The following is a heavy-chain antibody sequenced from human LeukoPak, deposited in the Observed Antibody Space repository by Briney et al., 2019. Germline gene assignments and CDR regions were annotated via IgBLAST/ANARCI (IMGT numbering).Heavy chain of an antibody. Sequence: HPGGSLRLSCAASGFTFSTYAMHWVRQAPGQGLEWVAFMHHDGSSKYYEDSVKGRFTISRDNSNNTLYLQMNSLRPEDTAVYYCGRPIVGASAPIDYWGQGTLVTVSS. D-gene: IGHD1-26*01. CDR3: GRPIVGASAPIDY. V-gene: IGHV3-30*02. CDR1: GFTFSTYA. J-gene: IGHJ4*02. CDR2: MHHDGSSK.